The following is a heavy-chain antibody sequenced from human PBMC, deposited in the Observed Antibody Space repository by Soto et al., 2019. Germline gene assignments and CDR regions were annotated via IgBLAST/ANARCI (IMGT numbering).Heavy chain of an antibody. CDR3: AREIALAGVDP. J-gene: IGHJ5*02. D-gene: IGHD6-19*01. V-gene: IGHV4-59*01. CDR2: IYHTGNT. CDR1: GGSISSYY. Sequence: SETLSLTCTVSGGSISSYYWSWIRQSPGKGLEWIGYIYHTGNTNYNPSLKSRVTISVGPSKNQFSLKLYSVTAADTAVYYCAREIALAGVDPWGHGTLVTV.